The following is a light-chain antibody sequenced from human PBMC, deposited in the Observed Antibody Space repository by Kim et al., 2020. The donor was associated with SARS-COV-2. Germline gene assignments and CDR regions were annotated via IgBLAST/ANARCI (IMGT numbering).Light chain of an antibody. V-gene: IGLV3-10*01. CDR3: YSTDSSGNHWV. J-gene: IGLJ3*02. CDR2: EDS. Sequence: SYELTQPPSVSVSPGQTARITCSGDALPKKYAHWYQQKSGQAPVLVIYEDSKRLSGIPERFSGSSSGTMATLTISGAQVEDEADYYCYSTDSSGNHWVFGGGTQLTVL. CDR1: ALPKKY.